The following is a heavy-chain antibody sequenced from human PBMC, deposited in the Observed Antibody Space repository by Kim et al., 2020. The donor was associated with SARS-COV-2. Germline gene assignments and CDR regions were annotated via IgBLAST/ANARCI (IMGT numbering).Heavy chain of an antibody. CDR1: GYTFTSYA. Sequence: ASVKVSCKASGYTFTSYAMNWVRQAPGQGLEWMGWINTNTGNPTYAQGFTGRFVFSLDTSVSTAYLQISSLKAEDTAVYYCAREILTGGSGYFDWLLSSRDDCWGQKTLVTVSS. D-gene: IGHD3-9*01. V-gene: IGHV7-4-1*02. J-gene: IGHJ4*02. CDR2: INTNTGNP. CDR3: AREILTGGSGYFDWLLSSRDDC.